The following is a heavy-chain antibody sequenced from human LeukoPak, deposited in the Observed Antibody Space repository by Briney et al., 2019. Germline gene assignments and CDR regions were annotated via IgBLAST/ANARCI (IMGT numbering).Heavy chain of an antibody. CDR2: INHSGST. Sequence: SETLSLTCAVYGGSFSGYYWSWIRQPPGKGLGWIGEINHSGSTNYNPSLKSRVTISVDTSKNQFSLKLSSVTAAGTAVYYCARDQLLGYYYYYYMDVWGKGTTVTVSS. CDR3: ARDQLLGYYYYYYMDV. D-gene: IGHD2-2*01. CDR1: GGSFSGYY. J-gene: IGHJ6*03. V-gene: IGHV4-34*01.